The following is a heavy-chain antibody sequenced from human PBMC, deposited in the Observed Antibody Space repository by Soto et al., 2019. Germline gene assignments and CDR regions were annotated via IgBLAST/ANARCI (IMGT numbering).Heavy chain of an antibody. D-gene: IGHD3-3*01. Sequence: ASVKVSCKASGYTFTSYGISWVRQAPGQGLEWMGWIITYNGNTNYAQKLQGRVTMTTDTSTSTAYMQLRSLGSDDTAVYYCERDRNDFWSGYFSDYWGQGTLVTVSS. J-gene: IGHJ4*02. CDR3: ERDRNDFWSGYFSDY. CDR2: IITYNGNT. CDR1: GYTFTSYG. V-gene: IGHV1-18*01.